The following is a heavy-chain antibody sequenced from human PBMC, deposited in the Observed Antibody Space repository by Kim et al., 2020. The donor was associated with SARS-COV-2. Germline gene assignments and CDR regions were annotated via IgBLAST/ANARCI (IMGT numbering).Heavy chain of an antibody. CDR2: ISSSSSYI. Sequence: GGSLRLSCAASGFTFSSYSMNWVRQAPGKGLEWVSSISSSSSYIYYADSVKGRFTISRDNAKNSLYLQMNSLRAEDTAVYYCARDFRPAAFIYGMDVWGQGTTVTVSS. V-gene: IGHV3-21*01. J-gene: IGHJ6*02. CDR1: GFTFSSYS. D-gene: IGHD2-2*01. CDR3: ARDFRPAAFIYGMDV.